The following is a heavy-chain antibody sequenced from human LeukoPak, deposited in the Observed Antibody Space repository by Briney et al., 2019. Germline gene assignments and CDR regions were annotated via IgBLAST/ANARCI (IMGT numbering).Heavy chain of an antibody. V-gene: IGHV3-21*01. CDR3: ARTQTMTTVTAYDY. J-gene: IGHJ4*02. CDR2: ISSSSSYI. D-gene: IGHD4-17*01. CDR1: GFTFSSYS. Sequence: GGSLRLSCAASGFTFSSYSMNWVRQAPGKGLEWVSSISSSSSYIYYADSVKGRFTISRDNAKNSLYLQMNSLKAEDTAVYYCARTQTMTTVTAYDYWGQGTLVTVSS.